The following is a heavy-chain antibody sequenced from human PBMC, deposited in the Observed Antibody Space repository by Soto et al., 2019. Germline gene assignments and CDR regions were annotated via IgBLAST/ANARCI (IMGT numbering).Heavy chain of an antibody. V-gene: IGHV3-23*01. CDR3: ANLHDSLHDAFDI. CDR1: GFSFSLFW. Sequence: PGGSLRLSCAASGFSFSLFWMSWVRQAPGKGLEWVSAISGSGGSTYYADSVKGRFTISRDNSKNTLYLQMNSLRAEDTAVYYCANLHDSLHDAFDIWGQGTMVTVSS. D-gene: IGHD3-22*01. J-gene: IGHJ3*02. CDR2: ISGSGGST.